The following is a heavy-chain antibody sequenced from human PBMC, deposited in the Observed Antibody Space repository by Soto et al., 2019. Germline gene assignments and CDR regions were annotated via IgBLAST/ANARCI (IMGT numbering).Heavy chain of an antibody. CDR1: GYTFTSYG. CDR3: ARDRAFGGVVVLPANHHY. V-gene: IGHV1-18*01. D-gene: IGHD3-16*01. Sequence: ASVKVSCKASGYTFTSYGVSWVRQAPGQGLEWMGWISVYNGQTRYAEKFQGRVTMTADTSTSSVYMELSSLNSDDTAVYYCARDRAFGGVVVLPANHHYWGQGTQVTVSS. J-gene: IGHJ4*02. CDR2: ISVYNGQT.